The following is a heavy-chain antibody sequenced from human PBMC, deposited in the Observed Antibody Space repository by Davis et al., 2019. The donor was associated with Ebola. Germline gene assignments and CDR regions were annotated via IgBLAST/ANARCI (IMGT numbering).Heavy chain of an antibody. J-gene: IGHJ3*01. Sequence: SETLSLTCTVSGGSISNYYWSWIRQPPGKGLEWIGYIFHNARTSYNPSLESRVTISVDTSKNQVSLKVTSVTAADTAMYYCAREGRWGQGTMVTVSS. V-gene: IGHV4-59*01. CDR3: AREGR. CDR2: IFHNART. CDR1: GGSISNYY.